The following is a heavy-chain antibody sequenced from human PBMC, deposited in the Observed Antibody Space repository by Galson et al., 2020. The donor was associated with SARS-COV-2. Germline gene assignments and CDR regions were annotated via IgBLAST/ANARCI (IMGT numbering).Heavy chain of an antibody. D-gene: IGHD3-22*01. Sequence: ASVKVSCKASGYTFTSYGISWVRQAPGQGLEWMGWISAYNGNTNYAQKLQGRVTMTTDTSTSTAYMELRSLRSDDTAVYYCARDILSYYDSSGYYYWGQGTLVTVSS. CDR1: GYTFTSYG. J-gene: IGHJ4*02. CDR2: ISAYNGNT. CDR3: ARDILSYYDSSGYYY. V-gene: IGHV1-18*01.